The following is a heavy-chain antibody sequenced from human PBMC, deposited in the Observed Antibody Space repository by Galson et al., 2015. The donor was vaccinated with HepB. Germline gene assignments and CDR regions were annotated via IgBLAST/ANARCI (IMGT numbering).Heavy chain of an antibody. V-gene: IGHV3-15*01. J-gene: IGHJ4*02. CDR3: NTAPLHPFY. Sequence: SLRLSCAASGLTFSDASMNWVRQAPGKGLEWIGHIKSKTGGAATDNVAHGKGSFTISRDDSKNTLYLHMNNLEIEDTDLYPCNTAPLHPFYWGLGTLVTVSS. CDR1: GLTFSDAS. CDR2: IKSKTGGAAT.